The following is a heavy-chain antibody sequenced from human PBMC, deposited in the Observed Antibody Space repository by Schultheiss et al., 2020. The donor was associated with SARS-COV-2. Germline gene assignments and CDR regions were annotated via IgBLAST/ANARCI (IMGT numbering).Heavy chain of an antibody. Sequence: ASVKVSCKAAGYIFASYGISWVRQAPGQGLEWMGWISAYNGNTNYAQKLQGRVTLTTDTSTSTAYMELRSLRSDDTAVYYCARRDDCWSGKEDYWGQGALVTVSS. CDR2: ISAYNGNT. J-gene: IGHJ4*02. D-gene: IGHD3-3*01. V-gene: IGHV1-18*01. CDR1: GYIFASYG. CDR3: ARRDDCWSGKEDY.